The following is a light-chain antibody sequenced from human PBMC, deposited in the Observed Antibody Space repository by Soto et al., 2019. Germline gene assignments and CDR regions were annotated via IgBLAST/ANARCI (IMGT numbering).Light chain of an antibody. V-gene: IGKV1-6*01. CDR1: QGIRND. CDR2: AAS. J-gene: IGKJ3*01. CDR3: LQDHNSLT. Sequence: AIQMTQSPSSLSASVGDRVTITCRASQGIRNDLAWYQQKPGKAPKLLIYAASTLQSGVPSRFSGSGSGTDFTLTISSLQPDDFATYHCLQDHNSLTFGPGTKVDIK.